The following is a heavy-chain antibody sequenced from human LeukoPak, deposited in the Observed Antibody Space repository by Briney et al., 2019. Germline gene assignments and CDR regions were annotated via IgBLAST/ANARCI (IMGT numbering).Heavy chain of an antibody. Sequence: SGGSLRLSCAASGFTFSSSWMSWVRQAPGKGLEWVASIKQDGSEEYYVDSVKGRFTMSRDNAKNSLYLQMNSLRDEDTAVYYCARGGWAARLWYWGQGTLVIVS. V-gene: IGHV3-7*04. CDR1: GFTFSSSW. CDR2: IKQDGSEE. CDR3: ARGGWAARLWY. J-gene: IGHJ4*02. D-gene: IGHD6-6*01.